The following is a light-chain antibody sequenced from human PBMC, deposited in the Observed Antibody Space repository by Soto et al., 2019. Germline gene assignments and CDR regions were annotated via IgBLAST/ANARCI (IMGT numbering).Light chain of an antibody. Sequence: QSALTQPPSASGSPGQSVTISCTGTSSDVGGYNYVSWYQQHPGKAPKLMISDVSKRPSGVPDRFSGSKSGNTASLTVSGLQSEDEADSYCSSYAGRNPVIFGGGTKLTVL. CDR3: SSYAGRNPVI. CDR2: DVS. J-gene: IGLJ2*01. CDR1: SSDVGGYNY. V-gene: IGLV2-8*01.